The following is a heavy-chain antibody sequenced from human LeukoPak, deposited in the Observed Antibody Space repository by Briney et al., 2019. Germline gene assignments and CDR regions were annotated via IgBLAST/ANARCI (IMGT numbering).Heavy chain of an antibody. V-gene: IGHV3-23*01. J-gene: IGHJ4*02. CDR2: ISGSDGST. CDR3: ATRDGYNLYSY. Sequence: GGSLRLSCAASGFTFSSYAMSWVRQAPGKGLEWVSAISGSDGSTYYADSVKGRFTISRDNSKNTPYLQMNSLRAEDTAVYYCATRDGYNLYSYWGQGTLVTVSS. CDR1: GFTFSSYA. D-gene: IGHD5-24*01.